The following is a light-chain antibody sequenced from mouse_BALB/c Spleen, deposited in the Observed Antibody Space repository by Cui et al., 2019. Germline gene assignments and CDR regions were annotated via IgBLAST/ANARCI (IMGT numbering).Light chain of an antibody. V-gene: IGKV4-58*01. Sequence: ENVLTKSPAIMAASLGQKVTMTSSASSSVSSSYLHWYQQKSGASPKPLIHRTSNLASGVPARFSGSGSGTSYSLTISSVEAEDDATYYCQQWSGYPFTFGSGTKLEIK. CDR1: SSVSSSY. J-gene: IGKJ4*01. CDR2: RTS. CDR3: QQWSGYPFT.